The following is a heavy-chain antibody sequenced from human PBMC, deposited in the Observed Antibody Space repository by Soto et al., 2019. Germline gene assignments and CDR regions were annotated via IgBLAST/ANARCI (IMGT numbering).Heavy chain of an antibody. V-gene: IGHV3-33*01. Sequence: PGGSVRLSCAASGFTFSSYGMHWVRQAPGKGLEWVAVIWYDGSNKYYADSVKGRFTISRDNSKNTLYLQMNSLRAEDTAVYYCARGVGGYCSGGSCLYYYYYGMDVWGQGTTVTVSS. D-gene: IGHD2-15*01. CDR1: GFTFSSYG. CDR2: IWYDGSNK. CDR3: ARGVGGYCSGGSCLYYYYYGMDV. J-gene: IGHJ6*02.